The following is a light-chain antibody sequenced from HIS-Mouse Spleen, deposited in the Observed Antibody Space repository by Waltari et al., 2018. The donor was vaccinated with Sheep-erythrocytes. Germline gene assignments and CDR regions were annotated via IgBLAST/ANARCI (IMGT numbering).Light chain of an antibody. Sequence: DIVMTQSPLSLPVTPGEPASIPCRSSQSLLHSNGYNYLDWYLQKPGQSPQLLIYLGSNRASGVPDRFRSSGSGTDFTLKISRVEAEDVGVYYCMQALQTPIFTFGPGTKVDIK. CDR2: LGS. V-gene: IGKV2-28*01. CDR3: MQALQTPIFT. J-gene: IGKJ3*01. CDR1: QSLLHSNGYNY.